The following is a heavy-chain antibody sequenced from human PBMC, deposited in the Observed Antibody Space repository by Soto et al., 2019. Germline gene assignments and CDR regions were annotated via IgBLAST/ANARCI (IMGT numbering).Heavy chain of an antibody. V-gene: IGHV4-39*01. CDR3: ARHVVPADSYYFDY. CDR2: IYYSGST. J-gene: IGHJ4*02. CDR1: GGSISSSSYY. D-gene: IGHD2-2*01. Sequence: NPSETLSLTCTVSGGSISSSSYYWGWIRQPPGKGLEWIGSIYYSGSTYYNPSLKSRVTISVDTSKNQFSLKLSSVTAADTAVYYCARHVVPADSYYFDYWGQGTLVTVSS.